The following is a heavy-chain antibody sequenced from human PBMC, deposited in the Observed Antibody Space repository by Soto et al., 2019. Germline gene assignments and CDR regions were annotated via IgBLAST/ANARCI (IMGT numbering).Heavy chain of an antibody. CDR1: GCSIISYY. D-gene: IGHD3-10*01. CDR3: ARGEVGLWSAYYYGMDV. J-gene: IGHJ6*02. CDR2: IYYSGST. Sequence: SETQSLTSAFSGCSIISYYWSWIRQPPGKGLEWIGYIYYSGSTNYNPSLKSRVTISVDTSKNQFSLKLSSVTAADTAVYYCARGEVGLWSAYYYGMDVWGQGTTVTVSS. V-gene: IGHV4-59*01.